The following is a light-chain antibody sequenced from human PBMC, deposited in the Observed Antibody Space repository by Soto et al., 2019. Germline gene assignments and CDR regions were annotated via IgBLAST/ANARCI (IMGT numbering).Light chain of an antibody. Sequence: EIVLTQSPGTLSLSPGEEATLSCRASQNVDSNYLAWYQQKPGQTPRLIVYGASGRADGIPHRFSGSGFGTDFTLTISKVEPEDFAVYYCQKYGTPRSVTFGQGTRLEI. V-gene: IGKV3-20*01. CDR1: QNVDSNY. CDR2: GAS. J-gene: IGKJ5*01. CDR3: QKYGTPRSVT.